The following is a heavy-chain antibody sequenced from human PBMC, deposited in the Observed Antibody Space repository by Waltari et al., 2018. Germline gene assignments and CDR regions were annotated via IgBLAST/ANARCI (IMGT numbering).Heavy chain of an antibody. CDR2: ISGSGGST. J-gene: IGHJ4*02. D-gene: IGHD3-10*01. V-gene: IGHV3-23*01. CDR1: GFTFSSYA. CDR3: AKDRVKVLTEVFDY. Sequence: GFTFSSYAMSWVRQAPGKGLEWVSAISGSGGSTYYADSVKGRFTISRDNSKNTLYLQMNSLRAEDTAVYYCAKDRVKVLTEVFDYWGQGTLVTVSS.